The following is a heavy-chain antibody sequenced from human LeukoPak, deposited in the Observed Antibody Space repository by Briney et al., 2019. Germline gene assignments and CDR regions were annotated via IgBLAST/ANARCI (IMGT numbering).Heavy chain of an antibody. CDR3: ATVRYCSSTSCLYYFDY. V-gene: IGHV1-18*01. CDR2: ISAYNINT. J-gene: IGHJ4*02. D-gene: IGHD2-2*01. Sequence: ASVKVSCKASGYTFSNYGISWMRQAPGQGLEWMGWISAYNINTNLAQKFQGRVTMTTDTSTSTAYMELRSLRSDDTAVYYCATVRYCSSTSCLYYFDYWGQGTLVTVSS. CDR1: GYTFSNYG.